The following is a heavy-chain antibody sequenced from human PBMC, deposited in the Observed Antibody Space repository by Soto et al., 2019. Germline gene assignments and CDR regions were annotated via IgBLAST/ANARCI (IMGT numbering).Heavy chain of an antibody. CDR3: AKGISAAFDI. J-gene: IGHJ3*02. V-gene: IGHV3-30*18. Sequence: GGSLSLSCAASGFTFSSYGMHWVLQAPGKGLEWVAVISYDGSNKYYADSGKGRFTISRDNSKNTLYLQMNSLRAEDTAVYYCAKGISAAFDIWGQGTMVTVSS. CDR2: ISYDGSNK. CDR1: GFTFSSYG.